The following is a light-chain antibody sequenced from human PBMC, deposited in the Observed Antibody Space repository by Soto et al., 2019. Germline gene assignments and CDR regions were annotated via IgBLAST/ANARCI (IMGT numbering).Light chain of an antibody. CDR1: QSVTNF. Sequence: EIVLTQSPATLSLSPGERATLSYRASQSVTNFLAWYQQKPGQAPRLLIYDASNRATAIPARFSGSGSGTDFTLAISSLEPEDFAVYYCQQRSNWPWTFGQGTKVEIK. CDR2: DAS. CDR3: QQRSNWPWT. J-gene: IGKJ1*01. V-gene: IGKV3-11*01.